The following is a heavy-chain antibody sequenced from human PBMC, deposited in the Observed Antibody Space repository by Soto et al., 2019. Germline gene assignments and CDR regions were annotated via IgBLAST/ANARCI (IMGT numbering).Heavy chain of an antibody. V-gene: IGHV1-3*01. J-gene: IGHJ5*02. CDR3: ARVGYCSGGSCLTWFDP. CDR1: GYTFTSYA. Sequence: ASVKVSCKASGYTFTSYAMHWVRQAPGQRLEWMGWINAGNGNTKYSQKFQGRVTITRDTSASTAYMELSSLRSEDTAVYYCARVGYCSGGSCLTWFDPWGQGTLVTVSS. CDR2: INAGNGNT. D-gene: IGHD2-15*01.